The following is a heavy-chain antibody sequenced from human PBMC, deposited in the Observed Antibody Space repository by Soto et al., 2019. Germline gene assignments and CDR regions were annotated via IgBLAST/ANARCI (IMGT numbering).Heavy chain of an antibody. Sequence: QVQLVESGGGVVQPGRSLRLSCAASGFTFSSYGMHWVRQAPGKGLEWVAVISYDGSNKYYADSVKGRFTISRDNSKNTLYLQMNSLRAEDTDVYYCAKDQYNWNPRDYYYYMDVWGKGTTVTVSS. CDR3: AKDQYNWNPRDYYYYMDV. CDR2: ISYDGSNK. V-gene: IGHV3-30*18. CDR1: GFTFSSYG. J-gene: IGHJ6*03. D-gene: IGHD1-20*01.